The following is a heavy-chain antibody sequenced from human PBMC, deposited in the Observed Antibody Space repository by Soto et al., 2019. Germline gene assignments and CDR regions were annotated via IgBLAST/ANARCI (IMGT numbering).Heavy chain of an antibody. CDR2: IIPIFGTA. CDR3: ATGPADIQWSMAV. Sequence: SVKVSCKASGGTFSSYAISWVRQAPGQGLEWMGGIIPIFGTANYAQKFQGRVTITADKSTSTAYMELSSLRSEDTAVYYWATGPADIQWSMAVSSQGNTVSV. CDR1: GGTFSSYA. J-gene: IGHJ6*02. V-gene: IGHV1-69*06. D-gene: IGHD2-2*02.